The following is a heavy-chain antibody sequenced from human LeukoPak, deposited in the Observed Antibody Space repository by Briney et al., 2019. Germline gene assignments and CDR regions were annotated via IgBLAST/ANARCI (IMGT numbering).Heavy chain of an antibody. CDR2: INHSGST. CDR3: AREIDPNRDSVGATKTGFDP. CDR1: GGSFSGYY. Sequence: SETLSLTCAVYGGSFSGYYWSWIRQPPGKGLEWIGEINHSGSTNYNPSLKSRVTISVDTSKNQFSLKLSSVTAADTAVYYCAREIDPNRDSVGATKTGFDPWGQGTLVTVSS. V-gene: IGHV4-34*01. J-gene: IGHJ5*02. D-gene: IGHD1-26*01.